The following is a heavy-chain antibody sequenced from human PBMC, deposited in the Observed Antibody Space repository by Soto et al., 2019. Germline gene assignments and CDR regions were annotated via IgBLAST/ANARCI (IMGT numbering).Heavy chain of an antibody. Sequence: EVQLVESGGGLVQPGRSLRLSCTASGFTFGDYAMSWFRQAPGKGLEWVGFIGSKAYGGTTEYAASVKGRFTISRDDSKSIAYLQMNSLKTEDTAVYYCTRDRQRVTIFGVVTDGYFDLWGRGTLVTVSS. D-gene: IGHD3-3*01. CDR2: IGSKAYGGTT. CDR1: GFTFGDYA. V-gene: IGHV3-49*03. CDR3: TRDRQRVTIFGVVTDGYFDL. J-gene: IGHJ2*01.